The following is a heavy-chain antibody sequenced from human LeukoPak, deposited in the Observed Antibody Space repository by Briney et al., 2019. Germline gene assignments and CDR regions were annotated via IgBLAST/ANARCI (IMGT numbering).Heavy chain of an antibody. J-gene: IGHJ4*02. CDR3: TQGAGWLIDY. V-gene: IGHV4-59*11. CDR2: IYYSGST. Sequence: PSETLSLTCTVSGGSISSHYWSWVRQPPGKGLEWIGYIYYSGSTNYNPSLESRVTISVDTSKNQFFLILSSVTAADTAVYYCTQGAGWLIDYWGQGILVSVSS. D-gene: IGHD3-16*01. CDR1: GGSISSHY.